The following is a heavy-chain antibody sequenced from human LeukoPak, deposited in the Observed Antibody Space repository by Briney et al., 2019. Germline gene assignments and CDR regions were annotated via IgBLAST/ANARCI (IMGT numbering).Heavy chain of an antibody. CDR2: INQDGTEK. Sequence: GESLRLSCATSGFSFTTYWMSWVRQAPGKGLEWVANINQDGTEKYYVDSVKGRFTISRDNAKNSLYLQMNSLRVEDTAVYYCAKLAKYFYGWETYYFFEHWGQGTPVTASS. V-gene: IGHV3-7*01. J-gene: IGHJ4*02. D-gene: IGHD3-10*01. CDR1: GFSFTTYW. CDR3: AKLAKYFYGWETYYFFEH.